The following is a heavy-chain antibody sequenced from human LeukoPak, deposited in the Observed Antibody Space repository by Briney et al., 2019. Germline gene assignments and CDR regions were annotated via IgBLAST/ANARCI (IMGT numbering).Heavy chain of an antibody. D-gene: IGHD1-26*01. CDR3: AKCSGSYYIRFDY. CDR2: ITSSGSYI. J-gene: IGHJ4*02. V-gene: IGHV3-21*04. Sequence: PGGSLRLSCAASAFSFSNYNMNWVRQAPGKGLEWVSSITSSGSYIYYADSVKGRFTTSRDNAKNSLYLQLNSLRAEDTAVYYCAKCSGSYYIRFDYWGQGTLVTVSS. CDR1: AFSFSNYN.